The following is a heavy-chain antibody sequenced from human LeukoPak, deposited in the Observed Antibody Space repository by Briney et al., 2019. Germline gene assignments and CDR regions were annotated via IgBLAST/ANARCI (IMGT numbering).Heavy chain of an antibody. D-gene: IGHD2-2*01. V-gene: IGHV1-2*06. Sequence: ASVKVSCKASGYTFTGYHMHWVRQAPGQGLEWMGRINPNSGDTNYAQKFQGRVAMTRDTSISTAFMGLTRLRSDDTAVYYCARDYCSSTSCLFDYWGQGTLVTVSS. CDR3: ARDYCSSTSCLFDY. CDR1: GYTFTGYH. J-gene: IGHJ4*02. CDR2: INPNSGDT.